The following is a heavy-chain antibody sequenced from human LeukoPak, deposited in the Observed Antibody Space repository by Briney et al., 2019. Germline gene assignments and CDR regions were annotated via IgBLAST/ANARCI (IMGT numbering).Heavy chain of an antibody. CDR3: ARRRMVRGVIIFDY. J-gene: IGHJ4*02. V-gene: IGHV3-48*03. CDR1: GFTFSSYE. D-gene: IGHD3-10*01. Sequence: GSLRLSCAASGFTFSSYEMNWVRQAPGKGLEWVSYISSSGSTIYYADSVKGRFTISRDNAKNSLYLQMNSLRAEDTAAYYCARRRMVRGVIIFDYWGQGTLVTVSS. CDR2: ISSSGSTI.